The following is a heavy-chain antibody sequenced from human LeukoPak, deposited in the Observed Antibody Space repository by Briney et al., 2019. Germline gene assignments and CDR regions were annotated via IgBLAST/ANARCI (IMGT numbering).Heavy chain of an antibody. V-gene: IGHV1-2*02. J-gene: IGHJ4*02. CDR1: GYTFTGYY. CDR2: INPNSGGT. D-gene: IGHD4-11*01. Sequence: ASVKVSCRASGYTFTGYYMHWVRQAPGQGLEWMGWINPNSGGTNYAQKFQGRVTMTRDTSISTAYMELSRLRSDGTAVYYCARLLPTFDDYHLENDYWGQGTLVTASS. CDR3: ARLLPTFDDYHLENDY.